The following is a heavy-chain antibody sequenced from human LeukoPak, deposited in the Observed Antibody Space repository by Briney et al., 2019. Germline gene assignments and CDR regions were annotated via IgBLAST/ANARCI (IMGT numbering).Heavy chain of an antibody. CDR2: IIPIFGTA. V-gene: IGHV1-69*13. CDR3: ASRVEMATTGPDFDY. Sequence: ASVKVSCKASGGTFSSYAISWVRQAPGQGLEWMGGIIPIFGTANYAQKFQGRVTITADESTSTAYMELSSLRSEDTAVYYRASRVEMATTGPDFDYWGQGTLVTVSS. D-gene: IGHD5-24*01. CDR1: GGTFSSYA. J-gene: IGHJ4*02.